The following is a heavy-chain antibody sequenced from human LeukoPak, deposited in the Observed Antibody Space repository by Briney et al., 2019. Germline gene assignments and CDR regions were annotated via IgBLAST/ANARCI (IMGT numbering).Heavy chain of an antibody. CDR2: RDGNNK. V-gene: IGHV3-30-3*01. CDR1: GFTFSSYT. J-gene: IGHJ4*02. Sequence: QSGGSLRLSCAASGFTFSSYTFHWVRQAPGKGLEWVAVRDGNNKYYTDSVKGRSTISRDNSKNTLYLQMNSLRAEDTAVYYCARDDRGYSGYHFDHWGQGTLVTVSS. CDR3: ARDDRGYSGYHFDH. D-gene: IGHD5-12*01.